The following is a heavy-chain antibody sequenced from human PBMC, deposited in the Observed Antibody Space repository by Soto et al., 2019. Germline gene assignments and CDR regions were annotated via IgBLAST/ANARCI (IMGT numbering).Heavy chain of an antibody. J-gene: IGHJ5*02. CDR3: AREQQNWFDP. D-gene: IGHD6-13*01. CDR2: IYYSGST. CDR1: GDSISSYY. Sequence: SETLSLTCSVSGDSISSYYWSWIRQPPGKGLEWIGYIYYSGSTNYNPSLKSRVTISVDTSKNQFSLKLSSVTAADTAVYYCAREQQNWFDPWGQGTLVTVS. V-gene: IGHV4-59*01.